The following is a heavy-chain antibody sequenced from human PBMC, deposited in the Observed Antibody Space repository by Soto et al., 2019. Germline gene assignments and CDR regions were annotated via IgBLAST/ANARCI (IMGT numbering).Heavy chain of an antibody. CDR1: GGTFSSYA. J-gene: IGHJ6*02. V-gene: IGHV1-69*13. Sequence: AASVKVSCKASGGTFSSYAISWVRQAPGQGLEWMGGIIPMFGSATYVQKFRGRVTITADESTSTSYMDLSSLRSEDSAVYYCARGTRDCSTTSCYSPQGYYRHDMDVWGPGTTVTVSS. CDR3: ARGTRDCSTTSCYSPQGYYRHDMDV. CDR2: IIPMFGSA. D-gene: IGHD2-2*01.